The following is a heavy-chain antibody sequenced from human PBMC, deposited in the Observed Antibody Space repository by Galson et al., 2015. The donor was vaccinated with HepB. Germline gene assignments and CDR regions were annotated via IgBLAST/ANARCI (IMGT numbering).Heavy chain of an antibody. CDR1: GFSFNNYA. D-gene: IGHD3-10*01. CDR2: ISGSGATI. J-gene: IGHJ4*02. V-gene: IGHV3-23*01. Sequence: SLRLSCAASGFSFNNYAMSWVRQAPGKGLEWVAAISGSGATIFYAASVKGRFTVSRDNSKSTLFLQMNSLRAEDTAVYYCAKVDKYYTILPPCPYLGQGTRVAGSS. CDR3: AKVDKYYTILPPCPY.